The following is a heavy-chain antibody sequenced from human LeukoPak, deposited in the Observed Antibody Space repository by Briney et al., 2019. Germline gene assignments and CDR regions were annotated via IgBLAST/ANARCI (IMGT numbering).Heavy chain of an antibody. V-gene: IGHV4-30-4*01. D-gene: IGHD2-15*01. CDR1: LGSLSSGVYY. Sequence: PQTLSLTRTVSLGSLSSGVYYWSCIPHPPGKGREWIGYIYYSGSTYYNPSLKSRATISVDTSKNQCTLKLSSVTAADTAVYYCASSGGSSVTYNWFAPWGQGTLVTVSS. CDR2: IYYSGST. J-gene: IGHJ5*02. CDR3: ASSGGSSVTYNWFAP.